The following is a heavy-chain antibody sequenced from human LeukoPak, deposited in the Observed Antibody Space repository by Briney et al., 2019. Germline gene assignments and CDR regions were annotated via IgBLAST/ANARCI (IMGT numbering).Heavy chain of an antibody. CDR1: GFTFSSYS. Sequence: GGSLRLSCAASGFTFSSYSMNWVRQAPGKGLEWVSSISSSGSYIYYADSVKGRFTISRDNAKISLDLQMNSLRADDTAVYYCARDYYGDHVFDYWGQGALVTVSS. CDR2: ISSSGSYI. D-gene: IGHD4-17*01. CDR3: ARDYYGDHVFDY. V-gene: IGHV3-21*01. J-gene: IGHJ4*02.